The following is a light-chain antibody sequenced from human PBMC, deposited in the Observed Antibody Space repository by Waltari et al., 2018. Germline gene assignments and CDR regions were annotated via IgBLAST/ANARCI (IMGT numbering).Light chain of an antibody. CDR2: GAS. CDR1: QSVSSN. CDR3: QQYNNWPHWT. Sequence: EIVMTQSPATLSVSPGERATLSCRASQSVSSNLAWYQQKPGQAPRLLIYGASTRATGIPVRFSGGGSGTEFTFTISSLQSEDFAVYYCQQYNNWPHWTFGQGTKVEIK. V-gene: IGKV3-15*01. J-gene: IGKJ1*01.